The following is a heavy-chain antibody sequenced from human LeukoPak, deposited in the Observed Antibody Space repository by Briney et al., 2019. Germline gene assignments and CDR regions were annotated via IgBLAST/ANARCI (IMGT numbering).Heavy chain of an antibody. J-gene: IGHJ4*02. V-gene: IGHV4-59*01. CDR1: GGSISSYY. CDR3: ARGGPDLAMATTIDY. Sequence: NASETLSFTCTVSGGSISSYYWSWIRQPPGKGLDWVCYMHHSGSTNYNPSLKGRVTISPDTSKNHFSLRLSSVTAADTAVYYCARGGPDLAMATTIDYWGQGTLVTVSS. CDR2: MHHSGST. D-gene: IGHD5-24*01.